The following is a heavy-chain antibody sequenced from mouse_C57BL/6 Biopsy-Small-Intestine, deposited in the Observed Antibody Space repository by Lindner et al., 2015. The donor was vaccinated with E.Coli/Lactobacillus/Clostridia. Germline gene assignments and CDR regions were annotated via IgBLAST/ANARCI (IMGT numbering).Heavy chain of an antibody. CDR2: INSNGGST. CDR3: ARHDPFDYGDYDPMELRKGNAMDY. D-gene: IGHD2-13*01. CDR1: GFTFSTYA. V-gene: IGHV5-6-2*01. Sequence: VQLQESWGRRLVKPGGSLKLSCEASGFTFSTYAMSWVRQTPEKRLEWVAAINSNGGSTYYPDTVKDRFTISRDNAKNTLYLQISSLRSEDTALYCCARHDPFDYGDYDPMELRKGNAMDYWGQGTSVTVSS. J-gene: IGHJ4*01.